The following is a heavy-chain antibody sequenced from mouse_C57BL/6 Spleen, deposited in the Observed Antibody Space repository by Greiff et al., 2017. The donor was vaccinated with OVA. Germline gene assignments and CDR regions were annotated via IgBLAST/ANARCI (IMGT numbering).Heavy chain of an antibody. V-gene: IGHV1-81*01. Sequence: VKLMESGAELARPGASVKLSCKASGYTFTSYGISWVKQRTGQGLEWIGEIYPRSGNTYYNEKFKGKATLTADKSSSTAYMELRSLTSEDSAVYFCANDYDSMDYWGQGTSVTVSS. J-gene: IGHJ4*01. CDR1: GYTFTSYG. D-gene: IGHD2-4*01. CDR2: IYPRSGNT. CDR3: ANDYDSMDY.